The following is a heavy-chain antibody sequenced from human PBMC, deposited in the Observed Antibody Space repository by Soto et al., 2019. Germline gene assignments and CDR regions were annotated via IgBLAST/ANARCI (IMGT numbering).Heavy chain of an antibody. V-gene: IGHV3-23*01. CDR3: AKDRRRGDYYYYGMDV. CDR1: GFTFSSYA. J-gene: IGHJ6*02. D-gene: IGHD3-10*01. Sequence: EVQLLESGGGLVQPGGSLRLSCAASGFTFSSYAMSWVRQAPGKGLEWVSAISGSGGSTYYADSVKGRFTISRDNSKNSRYLQMNSLRAEDTAVYYCAKDRRRGDYYYYGMDVWGQGTTVTVSS. CDR2: ISGSGGST.